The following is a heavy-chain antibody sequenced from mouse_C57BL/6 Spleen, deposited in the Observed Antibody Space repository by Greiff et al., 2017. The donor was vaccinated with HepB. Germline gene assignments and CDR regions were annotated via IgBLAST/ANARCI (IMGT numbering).Heavy chain of an antibody. D-gene: IGHD2-4*01. Sequence: VQLKESGPGLVAPSQSLSITCTVSGFSLTSYAISWVRQPPGKGLEWLGVIWTGGGTNYNSALKSRLSISKDNSKSQVFLKMNSLQTDDTARYYCARGVYYDPLYAMDYWGQGTSVTVSS. J-gene: IGHJ4*01. V-gene: IGHV2-9-1*01. CDR1: GFSLTSYA. CDR2: IWTGGGT. CDR3: ARGVYYDPLYAMDY.